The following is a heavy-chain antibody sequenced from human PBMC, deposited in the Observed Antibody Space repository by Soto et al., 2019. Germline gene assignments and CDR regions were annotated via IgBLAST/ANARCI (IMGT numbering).Heavy chain of an antibody. Sequence: GGSLRLSCAASGFTFSDYYMTWVRQAPGKGLEWVSSISFSDGGTYYADSVKGRLTISRDNSKNTLFLQMNSLRVEDTAVYYCVKDDRILGRRYFDLWGRGTLVTVSS. J-gene: IGHJ2*01. V-gene: IGHV3-23*01. CDR2: ISFSDGGT. CDR1: GFTFSDYY. CDR3: VKDDRILGRRYFDL. D-gene: IGHD2-15*01.